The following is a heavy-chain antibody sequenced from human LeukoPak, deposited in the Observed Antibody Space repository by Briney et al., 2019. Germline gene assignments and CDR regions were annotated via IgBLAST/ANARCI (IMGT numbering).Heavy chain of an antibody. Sequence: SETLSLTCAVSRGSIRTADYYWAWVRQPPGEGLEWLGSIYFSGTPYFNPSLKSRVAVSIDTSKNQFSLKVTSVNASGTAVYFCARTSSWYAGAWFDSWGQGTLVTVSS. V-gene: IGHV4-39*01. CDR1: RGSIRTADYY. D-gene: IGHD6-13*01. CDR2: IYFSGTP. CDR3: ARTSSWYAGAWFDS. J-gene: IGHJ5*01.